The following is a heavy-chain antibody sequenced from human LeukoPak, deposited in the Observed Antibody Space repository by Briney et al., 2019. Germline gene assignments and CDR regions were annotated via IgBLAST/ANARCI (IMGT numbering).Heavy chain of an antibody. V-gene: IGHV5-51*01. Sequence: GESLKISCKASGYSFTSYCIGWVRQMPRKGLEWMGIIYPGDSGTTYSPSFQGQVTISVDKSINTAYLQWSSLQASDTAMYYCGMSGDRVPLQDDVFDVWGQGTMVTVST. CDR3: GMSGDRVPLQDDVFDV. CDR2: IYPGDSGT. J-gene: IGHJ3*01. CDR1: GYSFTSYC. D-gene: IGHD1-26*01.